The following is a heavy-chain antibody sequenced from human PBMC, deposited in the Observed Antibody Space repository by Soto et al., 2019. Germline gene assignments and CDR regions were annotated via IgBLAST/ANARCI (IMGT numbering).Heavy chain of an antibody. CDR1: GYTFTGYY. J-gene: IGHJ6*02. CDR3: ARDPRKNMVRGVIIVVYYYYGMDV. D-gene: IGHD3-10*01. Sequence: GASVKVSCKASGYTFTGYYMHWVRQAPGQRLEWMGWINANNGNTKYSQKFQGRVTITRDTSASTAYMELSSLRSEDTAVYYCARDPRKNMVRGVIIVVYYYYGMDVWGQGTTVTVSS. CDR2: INANNGNT. V-gene: IGHV1-3*01.